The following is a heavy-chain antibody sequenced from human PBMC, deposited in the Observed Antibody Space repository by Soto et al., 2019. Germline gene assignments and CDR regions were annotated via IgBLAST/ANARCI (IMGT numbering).Heavy chain of an antibody. CDR1: GFTFSSYA. CDR3: VKGKQGLVPYYNYGMDV. J-gene: IGHJ6*02. D-gene: IGHD6-19*01. CDR2: ISSNGGST. V-gene: IGHV3-64D*08. Sequence: GGSLRLSCSASGFTFSSYAMHWVRQAPGKGLEYVSAISSNGGSTYYADYVKGRFTISRDNSKNTLYLQMSSLRAEDTAVYYWVKGKQGLVPYYNYGMDVWGQGPPATVS.